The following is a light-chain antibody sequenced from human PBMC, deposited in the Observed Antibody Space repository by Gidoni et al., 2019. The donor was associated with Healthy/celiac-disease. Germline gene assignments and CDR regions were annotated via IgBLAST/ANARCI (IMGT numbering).Light chain of an antibody. J-gene: IGKJ2*01. CDR2: GAS. CDR1: QSVSSSY. Sequence: IAFTQSPGTLSLSPGERATLSCRASQSVSSSYLAWYQQKPGQAPRLLIYGASSRATGIPDRFSGSGSGTDFTLTISRLEPEDFAVYYCQQYGSSSYTFGQGTKLEIK. CDR3: QQYGSSSYT. V-gene: IGKV3-20*01.